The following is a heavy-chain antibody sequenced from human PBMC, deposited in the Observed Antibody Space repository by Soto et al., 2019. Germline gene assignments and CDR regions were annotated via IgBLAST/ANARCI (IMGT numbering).Heavy chain of an antibody. D-gene: IGHD3-22*01. J-gene: IGHJ5*02. CDR1: GFTFSSYS. Sequence: EVQLVESGGGLVQPGGSLRLSCAASGFTFSSYSMNWVRQAPGKGLEWVSYISSSSSTIYYADSVKGRFTISRDNAKNSLYLQMNSLRAEDTAVYYCARVGVDSSGYSCWFDPWGQGTLVTVSS. CDR2: ISSSSSTI. CDR3: ARVGVDSSGYSCWFDP. V-gene: IGHV3-48*01.